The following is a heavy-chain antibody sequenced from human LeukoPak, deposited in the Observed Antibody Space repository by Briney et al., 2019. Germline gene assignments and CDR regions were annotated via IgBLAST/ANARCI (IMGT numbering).Heavy chain of an antibody. CDR2: TYCRSKWYN. Sequence: SQTLSLTCAISGDSVSSNSAAWNWIRQSPSRGLEWLGRTYCRSKWYNDYAVSVKSRITTNPDTSKNQFSLQLNSVTPEDTAVYYCARAHQTYYYDSSGYFDYWGQGTLVTVSS. CDR1: GDSVSSNSAA. V-gene: IGHV6-1*01. J-gene: IGHJ4*02. D-gene: IGHD3-22*01. CDR3: ARAHQTYYYDSSGYFDY.